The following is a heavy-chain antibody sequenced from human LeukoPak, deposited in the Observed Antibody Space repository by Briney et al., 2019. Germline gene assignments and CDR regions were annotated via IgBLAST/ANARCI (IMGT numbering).Heavy chain of an antibody. V-gene: IGHV2-70*11. D-gene: IGHD4-17*01. J-gene: IGHJ4*02. CDR3: ARSPYGDYGLYYFDY. CDR1: GLSLSTSGMC. Sequence: SGPALVKPTQTLTLTCTFSGLSLSTSGMCVSWIRQPPGKALEWLARIDWDDDKYYSTSLKTRLTISKDTSKNQVVLTMTNMDPVDTATYYCARSPYGDYGLYYFDYWGQGTLVTVSS. CDR2: IDWDDDK.